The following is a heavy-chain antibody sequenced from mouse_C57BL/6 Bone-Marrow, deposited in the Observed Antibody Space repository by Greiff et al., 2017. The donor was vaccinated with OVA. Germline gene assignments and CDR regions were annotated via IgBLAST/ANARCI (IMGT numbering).Heavy chain of an antibody. CDR2: ISYDGSN. CDR1: GYSITSGYY. Sequence: VQLKESGPGLVKPSQSLSLTCSVTGYSITSGYYWNWIRQFPGNKLEWMGYISYDGSNNYNPSLKNRISITRDTSKNQFFLKLNSVTTEDTATYYCASTYPYAMDYWGQGTPVTVSA. V-gene: IGHV3-6*01. CDR3: ASTYPYAMDY. J-gene: IGHJ4*01. D-gene: IGHD5-1*01.